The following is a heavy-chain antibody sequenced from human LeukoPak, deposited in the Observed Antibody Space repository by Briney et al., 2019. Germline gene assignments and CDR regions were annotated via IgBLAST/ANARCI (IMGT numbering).Heavy chain of an antibody. CDR1: GGSISSYY. CDR3: ARAGGSSGWYRNWYFDY. CDR2: TYSSGST. J-gene: IGHJ4*02. V-gene: IGHV4-59*01. Sequence: PSETLSLTCTVSGGSISSYYWSWIWQPPGKGLEWIGYTYSSGSTNYNPSLKSRVTISVDTSKNQFSLKLSSVTAADTAVYYCARAGGSSGWYRNWYFDYWGQGTLVTVSS. D-gene: IGHD6-19*01.